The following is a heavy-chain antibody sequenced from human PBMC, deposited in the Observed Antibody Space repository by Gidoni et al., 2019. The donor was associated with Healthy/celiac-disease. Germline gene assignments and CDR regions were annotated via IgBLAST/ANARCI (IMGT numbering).Heavy chain of an antibody. CDR3: ARGVQTFPNWNDDGMDV. CDR1: GFTFSSYW. D-gene: IGHD1-20*01. CDR2: INSDGSST. Sequence: EVQLVESGGGLVQPGGSLRLSCAASGFTFSSYWMHWVRQAPGKGLVWVSRINSDGSSTSYADSVKGRFTISRDNAKNTLYLQMNSLRAEDTAVYYCARGVQTFPNWNDDGMDVWGQGTTVTVSS. J-gene: IGHJ6*02. V-gene: IGHV3-74*01.